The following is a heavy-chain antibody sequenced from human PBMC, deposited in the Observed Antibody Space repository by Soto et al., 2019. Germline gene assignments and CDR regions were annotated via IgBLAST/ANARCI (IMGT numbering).Heavy chain of an antibody. CDR2: ISSSSTI. J-gene: IGHJ1*01. CDR3: ARGSSGESFLFQH. D-gene: IGHD6-19*01. V-gene: IGHV3-48*02. CDR1: GFTFSSYS. Sequence: GGSLRLSCAASGFTFSSYSMNWVRQAPGKGLEWVSYISSSSTIYYADSVKGRFTISRDNAKNSLYLQMNSLRDEDTAVYYCARGSSGESFLFQHWGQGTLVTVSS.